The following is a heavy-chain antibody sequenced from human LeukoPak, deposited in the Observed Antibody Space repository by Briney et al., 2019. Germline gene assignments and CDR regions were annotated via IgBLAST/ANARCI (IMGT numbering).Heavy chain of an antibody. CDR1: GFTFSSYA. V-gene: IGHV3-30*04. CDR3: ARDLSYCSGGSCYSGWFDP. Sequence: PGGSLRLSCAASGFTFSSYAMHWVRQAPGKGLEWVAVISYDGTYKYYADSVKGRFTISRDNSNNTLYLQMNSLRAEDTAVYYCARDLSYCSGGSCYSGWFDPWGQGTLVTVSS. D-gene: IGHD2-15*01. CDR2: ISYDGTYK. J-gene: IGHJ5*02.